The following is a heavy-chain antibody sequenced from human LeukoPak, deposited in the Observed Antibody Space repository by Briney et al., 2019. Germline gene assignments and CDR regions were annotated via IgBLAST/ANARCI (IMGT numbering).Heavy chain of an antibody. V-gene: IGHV3-30*02. CDR1: GFTFSSYD. CDR2: IRYDGSNK. CDR3: AKALSYYYYYYMDV. J-gene: IGHJ6*03. Sequence: PGGSLRLSCAASGFTFSSYDMHWVRQAPGKGLEWVAFIRYDGSNKNYADSVKGRFTISRDNSKNTLYLQMNSLRAEDTAVYYCAKALSYYYYYYMDVWGKGTTVTISS.